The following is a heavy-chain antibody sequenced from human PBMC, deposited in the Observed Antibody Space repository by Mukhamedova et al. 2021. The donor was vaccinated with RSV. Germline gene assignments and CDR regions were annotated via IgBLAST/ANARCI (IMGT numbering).Heavy chain of an antibody. CDR3: AIDLGTF. J-gene: IGHJ1*01. D-gene: IGHD7-27*01. Sequence: NPSLKSRVTISVDTSKNQFSLKLSSVTAADTAVYYCAIDLGTFWGQGTLVTVSS. V-gene: IGHV4-31*02.